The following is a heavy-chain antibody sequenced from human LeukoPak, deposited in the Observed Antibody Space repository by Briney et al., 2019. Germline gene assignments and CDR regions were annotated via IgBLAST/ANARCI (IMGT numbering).Heavy chain of an antibody. V-gene: IGHV4-38-2*02. J-gene: IGHJ4*02. CDR2: IYHSGSP. CDR1: GYSISSGYY. D-gene: IGHD3-10*01. Sequence: SETLSLTCTVSGYSISSGYYWGWIRQPPGKGLEWIGSIYHSGSPYYNPSLKSRVTISVDTSKNQFSLKLSSVTAADTAVYYCAREAGSGSYYIGYWGQGTLVTVSS. CDR3: AREAGSGSYYIGY.